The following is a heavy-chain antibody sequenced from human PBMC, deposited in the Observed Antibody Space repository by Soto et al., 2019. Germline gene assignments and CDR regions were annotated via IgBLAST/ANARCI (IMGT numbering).Heavy chain of an antibody. CDR1: GYSFTSYW. CDR2: IYPGDSDT. V-gene: IGHV5-51*01. CDR3: ARLDMRMRNAAWFGP. J-gene: IGHJ5*02. D-gene: IGHD2-15*01. Sequence: PGESLKISCKASGYSFTSYWIGWVRQMPGRGLERMGIIYPGDSDTRYNPPFQGQVTISADKSINTAYLQWSSLKASDTAMYYCARLDMRMRNAAWFGPWGQGTLVTVSS.